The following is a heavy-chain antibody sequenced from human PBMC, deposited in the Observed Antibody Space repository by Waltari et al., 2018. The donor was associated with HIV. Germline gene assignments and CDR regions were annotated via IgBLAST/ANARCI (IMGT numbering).Heavy chain of an antibody. CDR3: ARRYCGRACNDFYYFDL. CDR2: VFLSGST. V-gene: IGHV4-61*02. Sequence: QVQLQESGPGLVKSSQTLSLTCTVSGGSISSSTYYWSWIRRPAGKGLEWIGRVFLSGSTNYNPSLKSRISMSIDPSKNQFSLNLRSVTAEDTATYFCARRYCGRACNDFYYFDLWGRGTLVTVSS. J-gene: IGHJ2*01. D-gene: IGHD2-21*01. CDR1: GGSISSSTYY.